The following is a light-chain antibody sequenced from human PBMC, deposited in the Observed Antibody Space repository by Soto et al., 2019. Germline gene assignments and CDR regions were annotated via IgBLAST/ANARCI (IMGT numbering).Light chain of an antibody. CDR2: LNSDGSH. Sequence: QSVLTQSPSASASLGASVNVTCTLTGGHSTYSIGWHQQQPQRGPRFLMRLNSDGSHSKGDGIPDRFSGSSSGAERFLTISSLQSEDEADYYCQTWGRGIVVFGGGTKLTVL. V-gene: IGLV4-69*02. CDR3: QTWGRGIVV. J-gene: IGLJ2*01. CDR1: GGHSTYS.